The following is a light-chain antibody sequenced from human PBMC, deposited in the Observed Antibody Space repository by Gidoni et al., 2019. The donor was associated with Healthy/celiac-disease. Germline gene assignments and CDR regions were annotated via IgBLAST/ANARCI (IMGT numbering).Light chain of an antibody. Sequence: EIVLTQSPDTLSLSPGERGTLSCRASQSVSSSYLAWYQQKPGQAPRLLIYGASSRATDIPDRFSGSGSGTDFTLTISRLEPEDFAVYYCQQYGSSPLTFGGGTKVEI. CDR2: GAS. CDR1: QSVSSSY. J-gene: IGKJ4*01. CDR3: QQYGSSPLT. V-gene: IGKV3-20*01.